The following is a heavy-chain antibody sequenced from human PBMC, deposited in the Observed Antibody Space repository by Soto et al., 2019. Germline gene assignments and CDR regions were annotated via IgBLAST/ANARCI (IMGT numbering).Heavy chain of an antibody. CDR3: ARDLGKLVWDYYYYYGMDV. D-gene: IGHD6-13*01. Sequence: GGSLRLSCAASGFTFSSYWMSWVRQAPGKGLEWVANIKQDGSEKYYVDSVKGRFTISRDNAKNSLYLQMNSLRAEDTAVYYCARDLGKLVWDYYYYYGMDVWGQGTTVTVSS. V-gene: IGHV3-7*01. J-gene: IGHJ6*02. CDR2: IKQDGSEK. CDR1: GFTFSSYW.